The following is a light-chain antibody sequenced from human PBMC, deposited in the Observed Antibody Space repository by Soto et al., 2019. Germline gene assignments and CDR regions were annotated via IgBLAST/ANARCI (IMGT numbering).Light chain of an antibody. J-gene: IGKJ1*01. V-gene: IGKV1-5*01. CDR3: QQYNGYSTWT. Sequence: DIQMTQSPSTLSASVGDRVTITCRASQSISKWLVWYQQKPGKAPKVLIFDASILASGVPSRFSGSGYGTEFTLTISSLQPDDFATYYCQQYNGYSTWTFGQGNKVDIK. CDR2: DAS. CDR1: QSISKW.